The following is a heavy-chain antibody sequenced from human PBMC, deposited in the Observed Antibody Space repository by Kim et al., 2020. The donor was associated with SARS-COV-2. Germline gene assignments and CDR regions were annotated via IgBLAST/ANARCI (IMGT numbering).Heavy chain of an antibody. CDR3: ARRGAPGYYDILTDAFDI. J-gene: IGHJ3*02. CDR1: GGSISSSSYY. V-gene: IGHV4-39*01. CDR2: IYYSGST. Sequence: SETLSLTCTVSGGSISSSSYYWGWIRQPPGKGLEWIGSIYYSGSTYCNPSLKSRVTISVDTSKNQFSLKLSSVTAADTAVYYCARRGAPGYYDILTDAFDIWGQGTMVTVSS. D-gene: IGHD3-9*01.